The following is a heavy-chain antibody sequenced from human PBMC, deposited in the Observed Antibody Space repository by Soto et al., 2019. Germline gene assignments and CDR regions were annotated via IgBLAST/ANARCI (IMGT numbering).Heavy chain of an antibody. D-gene: IGHD3-3*01. J-gene: IGHJ6*02. Sequence: QVQLVESGGGVVQPGRSLRLSCAASGFTFTSYVMHWVRQAPGKGLDWVAVISNDGSHAYYADAVKGRLAISRDNSKNTLFLQMNSLRAEDTAVYYGARAGFFYGLDVWGQGTTVTVSS. CDR1: GFTFTSYV. CDR2: ISNDGSHA. CDR3: ARAGFFYGLDV. V-gene: IGHV3-30*09.